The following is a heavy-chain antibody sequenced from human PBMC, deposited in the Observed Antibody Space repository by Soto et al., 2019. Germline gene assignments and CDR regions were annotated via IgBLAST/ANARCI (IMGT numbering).Heavy chain of an antibody. V-gene: IGHV4-39*01. D-gene: IGHD3-10*01. CDR2: IYYSGST. CDR3: ARRPYYYGSGSYYNYYYYYYGMDV. Sequence: SETPSLTCTVSGGSISSSSYYWGWIRQPPGKGLEWIGSIYYSGSTYYNPSLKSRVTISVDTSKNQFSLKLSSVTAADTAVYYCARRPYYYGSGSYYNYYYYYYGMDVWGQGTTVT. J-gene: IGHJ6*02. CDR1: GGSISSSSYY.